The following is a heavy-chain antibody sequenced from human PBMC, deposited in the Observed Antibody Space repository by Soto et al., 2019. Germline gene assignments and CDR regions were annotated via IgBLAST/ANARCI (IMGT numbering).Heavy chain of an antibody. D-gene: IGHD3-3*01. CDR2: IYYSGST. Sequence: PSETLSLTCTVSGGSISSYYWGWIRQPPGKGLEWIGYIYYSGSTNYNPSLKSRVTISVDTSKNQFSLKLSSVTAADTAVYYCARGVDDFWSGYSVGGNWFDPWGQGTLVTVSS. CDR3: ARGVDDFWSGYSVGGNWFDP. V-gene: IGHV4-59*01. CDR1: GGSISSYY. J-gene: IGHJ5*02.